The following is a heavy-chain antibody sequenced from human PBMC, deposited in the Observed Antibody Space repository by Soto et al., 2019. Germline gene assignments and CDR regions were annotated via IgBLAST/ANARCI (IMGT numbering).Heavy chain of an antibody. CDR2: IYFSWST. D-gene: IGHD3-3*01. CDR3: SRENTSFGVVILYFDY. CDR1: GGSTVSGDYS. Sequence: QVQLPESGTGMVEPSQTLSLTCTVYGGSTVSGDYSWNWSRRPPVKGPEWNGHIYFSWSTYYNPSLMSRVSMSIDTSKHQFSLKLTSVTAADTAFYYCSRENTSFGVVILYFDYWGRGALVTV. J-gene: IGHJ4*02. V-gene: IGHV4-30-4*01.